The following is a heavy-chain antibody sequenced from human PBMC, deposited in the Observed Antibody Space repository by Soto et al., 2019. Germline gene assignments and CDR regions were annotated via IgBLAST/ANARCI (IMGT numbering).Heavy chain of an antibody. V-gene: IGHV1-46*03. CDR3: AREDIAAAGDAPFDY. CDR2: INPSGGST. D-gene: IGHD6-13*01. Sequence: GASVKVSCKASGYTFTSYDINWVRQATGQVLEWMGIINPSGGSTSYAQKFQGRVTMTRDTSMSTVYMELSSLRSEDTAVYYCAREDIAAAGDAPFDYWGQGTLVTVSS. J-gene: IGHJ4*02. CDR1: GYTFTSYD.